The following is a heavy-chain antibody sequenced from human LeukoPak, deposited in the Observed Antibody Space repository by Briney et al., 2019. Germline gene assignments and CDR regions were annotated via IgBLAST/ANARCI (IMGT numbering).Heavy chain of an antibody. Sequence: SVKVSCKASGGTFSSYAISWVRQAPGQGLEWMGRIIPILGIANYAQKFQVRVTITADKSTSTAYMELSSLRSEDTAVYYCARDILTGYYRSNYFDYWGQGTLVTVSS. J-gene: IGHJ4*02. V-gene: IGHV1-69*04. CDR1: GGTFSSYA. CDR3: ARDILTGYYRSNYFDY. CDR2: IIPILGIA. D-gene: IGHD3-9*01.